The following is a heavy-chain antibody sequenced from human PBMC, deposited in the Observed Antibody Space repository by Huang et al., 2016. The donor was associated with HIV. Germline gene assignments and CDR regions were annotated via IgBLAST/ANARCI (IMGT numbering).Heavy chain of an antibody. V-gene: IGHV4-34*01. CDR2: IKHSGST. CDR1: GGSFSGYY. Sequence: QVQLQQWGAGLLKPSETLSLTCAVYGGSFSGYYWSWIRQPPGKGLEWIGEIKHSGSTNYNPSLKSRVTISVDTSKNQFSLKLSSVTAADTAVYYCARRRMGYGGAPFDYWGQGTLVTVSS. CDR3: ARRRMGYGGAPFDY. J-gene: IGHJ4*02. D-gene: IGHD4-17*01.